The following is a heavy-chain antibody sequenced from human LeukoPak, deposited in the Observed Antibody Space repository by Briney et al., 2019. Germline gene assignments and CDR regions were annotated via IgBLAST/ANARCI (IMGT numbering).Heavy chain of an antibody. D-gene: IGHD2-21*02. Sequence: GGSLRLSCAASGFTFSTYWMNWYRQAPGQGLEWVGNINQDTSEINYVDSLRGRFTISRDNAKNSLHLQMNSLRAEDTAVYYWATDRDNSDWQKRFDYWGQGTLVTVSS. J-gene: IGHJ4*02. CDR1: GFTFSTYW. CDR2: INQDTSEI. CDR3: ATDRDNSDWQKRFDY. V-gene: IGHV3-7*01.